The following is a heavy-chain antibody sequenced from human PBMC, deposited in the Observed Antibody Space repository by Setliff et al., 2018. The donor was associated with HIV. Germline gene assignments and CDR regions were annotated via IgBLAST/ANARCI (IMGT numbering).Heavy chain of an antibody. Sequence: SETLSLTCAVYGGSLSGYHWSWIRQPPGKGLEWIGEINHSGSTNYNPSLKSRVTISVDTSENQFSLNLTSVTAADTAVYYCASRVYYYDSNNFLREEGFDPWGQGTLVTVSS. D-gene: IGHD3-22*01. V-gene: IGHV4-34*01. CDR3: ASRVYYYDSNNFLREEGFDP. J-gene: IGHJ5*02. CDR2: INHSGST. CDR1: GGSLSGYH.